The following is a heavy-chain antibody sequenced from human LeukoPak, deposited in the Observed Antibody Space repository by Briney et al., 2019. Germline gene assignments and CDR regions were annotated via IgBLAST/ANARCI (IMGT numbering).Heavy chain of an antibody. D-gene: IGHD2-15*01. CDR3: ARDRIGKYSIDY. CDR2: ISDNGLRT. CDR1: GFTFSDHY. Sequence: PGGSLRLSCAVSGFTFSDHYMDWVRQAPGKGLEWVAFISDNGLRTYYLESVKGLFTISRDDSKNTLYLQMNSLRVEDTAVYYCARDRIGKYSIDYWGQGTLVTVSS. V-gene: IGHV3-33*08. J-gene: IGHJ4*02.